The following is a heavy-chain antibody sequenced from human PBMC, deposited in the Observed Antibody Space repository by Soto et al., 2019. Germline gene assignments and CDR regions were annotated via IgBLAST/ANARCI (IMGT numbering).Heavy chain of an antibody. CDR3: ARGFIDRGYGYGWDY. D-gene: IGHD5-18*01. CDR1: GGTFSIYA. V-gene: IGHV1-69*13. CDR2: IIPIFGTA. Sequence: GASVKVSCKASGGTFSIYAISWVRQAPGQGLEWMGGIIPIFGTANYAQKFQGRVTITADESTSTAYMELSSLRSEDTAVYYCARGFIDRGYGYGWDYWGQGTLVTVSS. J-gene: IGHJ4*02.